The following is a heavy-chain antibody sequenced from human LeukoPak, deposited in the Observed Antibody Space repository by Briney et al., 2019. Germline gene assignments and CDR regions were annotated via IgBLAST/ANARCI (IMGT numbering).Heavy chain of an antibody. CDR3: ARQGYDILTGYIDAFDI. CDR1: GGSISSYY. Sequence: SETLSLTRTVSGGSISSYYWSWIRQPPGKGLEWIGYISYSGSTNYNPSLESRVTISIDTSKNQFSLKLRSVTAADTAIYYCARQGYDILTGYIDAFDIWGQGTMVTVSS. CDR2: ISYSGST. V-gene: IGHV4-59*08. J-gene: IGHJ3*02. D-gene: IGHD3-9*01.